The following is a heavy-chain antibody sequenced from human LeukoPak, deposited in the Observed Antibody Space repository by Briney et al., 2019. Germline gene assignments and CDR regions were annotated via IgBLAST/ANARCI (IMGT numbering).Heavy chain of an antibody. CDR1: GFTFSSYA. D-gene: IGHD6-19*01. CDR3: AKEVSWRVAGTMGLDY. CDR2: ITTRSGNT. Sequence: GGSLRLSCAASGFTFSSYAMSWVRQAPGEGLEWVSTITTRSGNTYYADSVKGRFTISRDKSKNTLYLQMNSLRAEDPAVYYCAKEVSWRVAGTMGLDYWGQGPLVTVSS. J-gene: IGHJ4*02. V-gene: IGHV3-23*01.